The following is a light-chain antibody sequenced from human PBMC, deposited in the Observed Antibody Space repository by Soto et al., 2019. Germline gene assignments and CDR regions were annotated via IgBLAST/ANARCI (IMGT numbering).Light chain of an antibody. Sequence: EIVLTQFPATLSLSPGDRATLSCRASQSVGIYLAWYQQKPGQAPRLLIYDASNRATGIPARFSGSGSGTDFTLTINSREPEDFAVYFCQHRSHSPPRWTFGQGTKVEIK. V-gene: IGKV3-11*01. CDR1: QSVGIY. CDR3: QHRSHSPPRWT. CDR2: DAS. J-gene: IGKJ1*01.